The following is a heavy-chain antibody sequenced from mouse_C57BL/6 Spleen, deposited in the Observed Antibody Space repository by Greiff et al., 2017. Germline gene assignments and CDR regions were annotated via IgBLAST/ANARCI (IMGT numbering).Heavy chain of an antibody. J-gene: IGHJ2*01. D-gene: IGHD2-2*01. Sequence: EVHLVESGDGLVKPGGSLKLSCAASGFTFSSYAMSWVRQTPEKRLEWVAYISSGGDYIYYADTVKGRFTFSRDNARHTLYLQMSSLKSEDTAMYNCTRDGYDFDCWGQGTTLTVSS. CDR2: ISSGGDYI. CDR1: GFTFSSYA. V-gene: IGHV5-9-1*02. CDR3: TRDGYDFDC.